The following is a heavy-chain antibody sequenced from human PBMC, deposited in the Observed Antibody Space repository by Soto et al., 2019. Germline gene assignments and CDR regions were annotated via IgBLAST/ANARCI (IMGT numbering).Heavy chain of an antibody. CDR1: GYTFTSYA. V-gene: IGHV1-3*01. D-gene: IGHD3-22*01. Sequence: ASVKVSCKASGYTFTSYAMHWVRPAPGQRLEWMGWINAGNGNTKYSQKFQGRVTITRDTSASTAYMELSSLRSEDTAVYYCAKDYYDSSGYYPPALLFDSWGQGTLVTVS. CDR3: AKDYYDSSGYYPPALLFDS. CDR2: INAGNGNT. J-gene: IGHJ4*02.